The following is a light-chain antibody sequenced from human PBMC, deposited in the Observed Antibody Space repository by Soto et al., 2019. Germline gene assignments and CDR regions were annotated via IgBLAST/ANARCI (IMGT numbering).Light chain of an antibody. J-gene: IGKJ1*01. CDR2: DAS. CDR1: QIVNTFY. V-gene: IGKV3D-20*02. Sequence: EVVLSQSPGTLSLSPGESATLSCRASQIVNTFYLAWYQQKPGQAPRLLISDASDRAAGVPVRFSGSGSGTDFTLTISSLEPEDFAVYFCQQRNDWPWTFGQGTKVDI. CDR3: QQRNDWPWT.